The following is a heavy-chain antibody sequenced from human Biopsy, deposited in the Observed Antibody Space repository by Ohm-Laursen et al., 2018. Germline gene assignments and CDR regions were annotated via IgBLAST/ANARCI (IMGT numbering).Heavy chain of an antibody. J-gene: IGHJ2*01. D-gene: IGHD3-22*01. CDR1: GDSISSYY. CDR3: ARDRGYYSDRTVPGYFDL. Sequence: GTLSLTCTVSGDSISSYYWSWIRQPPGKGLEWIGYVYYTGSTDYNPSPQSRVTISVDTSKNHFSLRLRSVTPADTAIYYCARDRGYYSDRTVPGYFDLWGRGTLVTVSS. CDR2: VYYTGST. V-gene: IGHV4-59*01.